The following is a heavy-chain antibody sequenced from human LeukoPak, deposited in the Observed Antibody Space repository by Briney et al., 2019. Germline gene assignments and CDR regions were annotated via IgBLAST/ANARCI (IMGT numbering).Heavy chain of an antibody. Sequence: RGSLRLSCAASGFTFSSYEMNWVRQAPGKGLEWVAVISYDGSNKYYADSVKGRFTISRDNSKNTLYLQMNSLRAEYTPLYYCARGGRYDSSGYLHYFDYWGQGTLVTVSS. D-gene: IGHD3-22*01. CDR2: ISYDGSNK. CDR3: ARGGRYDSSGYLHYFDY. CDR1: GFTFSSYE. V-gene: IGHV3-30*03. J-gene: IGHJ4*02.